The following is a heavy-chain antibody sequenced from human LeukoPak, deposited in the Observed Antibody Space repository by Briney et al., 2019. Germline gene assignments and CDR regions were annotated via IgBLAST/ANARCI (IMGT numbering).Heavy chain of an antibody. J-gene: IGHJ4*02. CDR2: IYYSGST. Sequence: SETLSLTCTVSGGSISSSSYYWGWIRQPPGTGLEWIGSIYYSGSTYYNPSLKSRVTISVDTSKTQFSLKLSSVTAADTAVYYCASNTDFQKYGDSLPFDYWGQRTLVTVSS. D-gene: IGHD4-17*01. CDR3: ASNTDFQKYGDSLPFDY. V-gene: IGHV4-39*01. CDR1: GGSISSSSYY.